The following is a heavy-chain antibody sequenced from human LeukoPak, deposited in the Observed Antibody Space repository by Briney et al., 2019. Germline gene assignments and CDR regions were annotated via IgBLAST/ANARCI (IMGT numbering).Heavy chain of an antibody. J-gene: IGHJ1*01. CDR3: ASGGGHTYQRYFQH. D-gene: IGHD2-2*01. Sequence: PSETLSLTCAVYGGSFSGYYWSWIRQPPGKGLEWIGEINHSGSTNYNPSLKSRVTISVDTSKNQFSLKLSSVTAADTAVYYCASGGGHTYQRYFQHWGQGTLVTVSS. CDR2: INHSGST. V-gene: IGHV4-34*01. CDR1: GGSFSGYY.